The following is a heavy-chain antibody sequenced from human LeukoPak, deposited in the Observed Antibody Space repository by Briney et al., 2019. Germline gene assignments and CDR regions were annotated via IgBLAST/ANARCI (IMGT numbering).Heavy chain of an antibody. CDR1: GFTFGSYG. V-gene: IGHV3-30*18. Sequence: PGRSLRLSCAASGFTFGSYGMHWVRQAPGKGLARVATISADGNNKHYADSVKGRFTISRDNSKNTQYLQMNSQRAEDTAVYYCAKGGGSGLYDYWGQGTLVTVSS. CDR2: ISADGNNK. CDR3: AKGGGSGLYDY. D-gene: IGHD3-10*01. J-gene: IGHJ4*02.